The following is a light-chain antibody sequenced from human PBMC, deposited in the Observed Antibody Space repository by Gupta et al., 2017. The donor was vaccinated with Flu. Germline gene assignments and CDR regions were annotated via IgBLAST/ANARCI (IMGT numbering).Light chain of an antibody. J-gene: IGKJ4*01. CDR3: MKRVLQPAHT. CDR1: QSLLHGNGKTH. V-gene: IGKV2D-29*01. Sequence: DIVLTQTPLSLSVPPGQPASIPCQSSQSLLHGNGKTHLYWYLQKTGEHPQLLIYEVCNRCSGVPDRCRGSGSGTEYTLKISRVEAEDVGVDYCMKRVLQPAHTFGEGTKVEIK. CDR2: EVC.